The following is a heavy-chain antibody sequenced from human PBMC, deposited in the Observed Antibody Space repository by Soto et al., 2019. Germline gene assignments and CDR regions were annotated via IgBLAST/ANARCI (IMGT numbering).Heavy chain of an antibody. CDR3: AREWSGSYQLGMDV. CDR2: INPNSGGT. CDR1: GYTFTGYY. D-gene: IGHD1-26*01. Sequence: ASVKVSCKASGYTFTGYYMHWVRQAPGQGLEWMEWINPNSGGTNYAQKFQGWVTMTRDTSISTAYMELSRLRSDDTAVYYCAREWSGSYQLGMDVWGQGTTVTVSS. J-gene: IGHJ6*02. V-gene: IGHV1-2*04.